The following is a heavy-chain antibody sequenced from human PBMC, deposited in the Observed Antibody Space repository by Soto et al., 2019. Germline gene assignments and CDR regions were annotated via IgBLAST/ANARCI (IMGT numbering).Heavy chain of an antibody. CDR2: IYYSGST. Sequence: PSETLSLTCTVSGGSISSSSYYWGWIRQPPGKGLEWIGSIYYSGSTYYNPSLKSRVTISVDTSKNQFSLKLSSVTAADTAVYYCARDPFDLGDLIPTAQVNYWGQGTLVTVSS. J-gene: IGHJ4*02. CDR3: ARDPFDLGDLIPTAQVNY. V-gene: IGHV4-39*02. CDR1: GGSISSSSYY. D-gene: IGHD2-2*01.